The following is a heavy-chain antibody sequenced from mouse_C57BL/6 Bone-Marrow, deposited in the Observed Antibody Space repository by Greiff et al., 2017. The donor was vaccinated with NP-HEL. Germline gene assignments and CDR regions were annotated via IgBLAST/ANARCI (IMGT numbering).Heavy chain of an antibody. Sequence: EVQLQESGAELVRPGASVKLSCTASGFNIKDYYMHWVKQRPEQGLEWIGWIDPENGDTEYASKFQGKATITADTSSNTAYLQLSSLTSEDTAVYYCTFYGNYGFDYWGQGTTLTVSS. V-gene: IGHV14-4*01. J-gene: IGHJ2*01. CDR3: TFYGNYGFDY. D-gene: IGHD2-1*01. CDR2: IDPENGDT. CDR1: GFNIKDYY.